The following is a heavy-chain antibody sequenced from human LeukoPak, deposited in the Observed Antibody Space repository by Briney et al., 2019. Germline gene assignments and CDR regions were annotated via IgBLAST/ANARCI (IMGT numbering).Heavy chain of an antibody. V-gene: IGHV3-74*01. J-gene: IGHJ4*01. CDR2: IFTHGSTT. D-gene: IGHD2-21*02. Sequence: GGSLRLSCVASEFNFFSFGMQWVRQAPGKGLVWVSRIFTHGSTTSYADSVKGRFTIPRDNANNTLYLQMNSLRAEDTAVYYCARELPREVTLDYWGQGTLVTVSP. CDR3: ARELPREVTLDY. CDR1: EFNFFSFG.